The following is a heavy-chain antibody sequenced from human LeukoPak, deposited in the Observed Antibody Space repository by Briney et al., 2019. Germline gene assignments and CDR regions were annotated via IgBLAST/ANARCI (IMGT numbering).Heavy chain of an antibody. J-gene: IGHJ6*03. CDR3: ARGLGLGIFNYYYYMDV. Sequence: RASETLSLTCAVYGGSFSGYYWSWLRQPPGKGLEWIGEINHSGSTNYNPSLKSRVTISVDTSKNQFFLKLSSVTAADTAVYYCARGLGLGIFNYYYYMDVWGKGTTVTVSS. D-gene: IGHD7-27*01. V-gene: IGHV4-34*01. CDR1: GGSFSGYY. CDR2: INHSGST.